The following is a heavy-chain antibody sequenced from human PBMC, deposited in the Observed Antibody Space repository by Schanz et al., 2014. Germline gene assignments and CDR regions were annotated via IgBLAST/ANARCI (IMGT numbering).Heavy chain of an antibody. CDR3: ARGYGMDV. V-gene: IGHV4-34*01. CDR2: INHRGST. J-gene: IGHJ6*02. Sequence: QVQLQQWGAGLLKPSETLSLTCAVYGGSFSGYYWSWIRQPPGKGLEWIGEINHRGSTNYNPSLKSRVPIALSTPKNQFSPKLSSVTAADTAVYYCARGYGMDVWGQGTTVTVSS. CDR1: GGSFSGYY.